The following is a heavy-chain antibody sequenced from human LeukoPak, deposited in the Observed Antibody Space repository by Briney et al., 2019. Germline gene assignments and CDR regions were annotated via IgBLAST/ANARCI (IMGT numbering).Heavy chain of an antibody. CDR3: ARDPYYDILTGYFPNAFDI. CDR2: ISISSSTI. CDR1: GFTFSSYS. D-gene: IGHD3-9*01. J-gene: IGHJ3*02. Sequence: GGSLRLSCAASGFTFSSYSMNWVRQAPGKGLEWVSYISISSSTIYYADSVKGRFTISRDNAKNSLYLQMNSLRDEDTAVYYCARDPYYDILTGYFPNAFDIWGQGTMVTVSS. V-gene: IGHV3-48*02.